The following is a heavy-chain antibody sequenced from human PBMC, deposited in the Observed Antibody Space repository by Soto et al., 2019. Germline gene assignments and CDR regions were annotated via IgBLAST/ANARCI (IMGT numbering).Heavy chain of an antibody. CDR1: GRSITSVNYY. CDR3: ARYGSGECNRGSCYSPFDY. CDR2: IYYSGST. D-gene: IGHD2-15*01. Sequence: QVQLQESGPGLVKPSQTLSLTCTVSGRSITSVNYYWSWIRPPPGKGLEWIGYIYYSGSTYYNPSLRSRVTISVDTSKNQCSLKLSSVTAADTAVYYCARYGSGECNRGSCYSPFDYWGQGTLVTVSS. V-gene: IGHV4-30-4*01. J-gene: IGHJ4*02.